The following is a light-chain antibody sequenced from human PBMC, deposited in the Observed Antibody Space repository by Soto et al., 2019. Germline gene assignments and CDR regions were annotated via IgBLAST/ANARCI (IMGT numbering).Light chain of an antibody. J-gene: IGKJ2*01. V-gene: IGKV3-15*01. CDR2: GAF. CDR3: QQYNDSFPYT. CDR1: QSVSSN. Sequence: EIVMTQSPVTLSVSPGERATLSCRASQSVSSNLAWYQQKPGQAPSLLIYGAFTRATGIPARFSGTGSGTEFTLTISSLQSEDFATYYCQQYNDSFPYTFGQGTKLEIK.